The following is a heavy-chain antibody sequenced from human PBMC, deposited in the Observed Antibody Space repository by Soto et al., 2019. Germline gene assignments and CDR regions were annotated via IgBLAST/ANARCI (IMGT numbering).Heavy chain of an antibody. Sequence: SVKVSCKASGFTFTSSAFQWVRQARGQRLEWIGWIAVGSGYTDYAQRFQDRVTLTRDMSTATTYMELSRLTSEDTAIYYCAADATAWQQMVPSDYWGQGTLVTVSS. CDR2: IAVGSGYT. V-gene: IGHV1-58*01. CDR1: GFTFTSSA. CDR3: AADATAWQQMVPSDY. J-gene: IGHJ4*02. D-gene: IGHD2-8*01.